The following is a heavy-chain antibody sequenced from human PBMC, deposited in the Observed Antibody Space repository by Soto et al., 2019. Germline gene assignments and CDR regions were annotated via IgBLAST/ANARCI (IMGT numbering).Heavy chain of an antibody. J-gene: IGHJ6*03. CDR3: ANYSTGDYRFYMDV. CDR1: RFTFSSYA. Sequence: EVQLLESGGGLVQPGGSLRLSCASSRFTFSSYAMSWVRQSPGKGLEWVSAISGSGGSTYYADSVKGRFTISRDNSKNTLYLQMNSQRTEDTAVYYCANYSTGDYRFYMDVWGKGTTVIVSS. CDR2: ISGSGGST. D-gene: IGHD3-3*01. V-gene: IGHV3-23*01.